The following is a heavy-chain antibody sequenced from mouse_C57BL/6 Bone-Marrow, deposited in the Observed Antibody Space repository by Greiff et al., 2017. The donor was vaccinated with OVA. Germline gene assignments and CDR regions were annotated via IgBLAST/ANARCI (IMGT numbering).Heavy chain of an antibody. D-gene: IGHD1-1*01. CDR3: TRRIYYYGRGYAMDY. J-gene: IGHJ4*01. CDR1: GYTFTSYW. Sequence: VQLQQSGTVLARPGASVKMSCKTSGYTFTSYWMHWVKQRPGQGLEWIGAIYPGNSDTSYNQKFTGKAKLTAVTSASTAYMELSSLTNEDSAVYYCTRRIYYYGRGYAMDYWGQGTSVTVSS. V-gene: IGHV1-5*01. CDR2: IYPGNSDT.